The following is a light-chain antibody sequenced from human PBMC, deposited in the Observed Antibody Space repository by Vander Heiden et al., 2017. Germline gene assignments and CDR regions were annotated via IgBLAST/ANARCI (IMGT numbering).Light chain of an antibody. CDR2: DAS. V-gene: IGKV3-11*01. CDR1: QSVSSY. J-gene: IGKJ4*01. CDR3: QQPSNWPPLT. Sequence: EIVFTQSPATLSLSPGERATLYCRASQSVSSYLAWYQQKPGQSPRLLIYDASNRATGIPARFSGSGSGTDFTLTISSLEPEDFAVYYCQQPSNWPPLTFGGGTKVEIK.